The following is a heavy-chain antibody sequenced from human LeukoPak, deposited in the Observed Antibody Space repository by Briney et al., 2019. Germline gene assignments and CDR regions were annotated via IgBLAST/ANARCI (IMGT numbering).Heavy chain of an antibody. CDR2: IYSGGTT. Sequence: GGSLRLSCAASGLTVSSNYMTWVRQAQGKGLEWVSIIYSGGTTHYADSVKGRFTISRDNSKNTLYLQMNSLRAEDTAVYYCARLLYYYDSSIYQRYFDYWGQGTLVTVSS. CDR3: ARLLYYYDSSIYQRYFDY. CDR1: GLTVSSNY. V-gene: IGHV3-53*01. J-gene: IGHJ4*02. D-gene: IGHD3-22*01.